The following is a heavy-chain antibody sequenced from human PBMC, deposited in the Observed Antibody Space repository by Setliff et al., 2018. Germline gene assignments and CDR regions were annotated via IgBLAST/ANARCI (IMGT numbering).Heavy chain of an antibody. CDR2: IYPGDSDA. V-gene: IGHV5-51*01. CDR1: GYSFTTYW. Sequence: PGESLKISCKGSGYSFTTYWIAWVRQMPGKGPEWMGIIYPGDSDARYRPSFQGQVTISADKSINTAYLQWSSLKASDTAMYYCARWDCSGDNCQSGFDYWGQGTRVTVLL. CDR3: ARWDCSGDNCQSGFDY. D-gene: IGHD2-15*01. J-gene: IGHJ4*02.